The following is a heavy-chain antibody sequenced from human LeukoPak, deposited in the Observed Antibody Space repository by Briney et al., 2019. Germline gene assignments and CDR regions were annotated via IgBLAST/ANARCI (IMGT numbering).Heavy chain of an antibody. V-gene: IGHV2-70*01. CDR3: ARTARRYSYGSLYYFDY. CDR1: GFSLSTSGMC. CDR2: IDWDDDK. D-gene: IGHD5-18*01. J-gene: IGHJ4*02. Sequence: ESGPALVKPTQTLTLTCTFSGFSLSTSGMCVSWIRQPPGKALEWLALIDWDDDKYYSTSLKTRLTISKDTSKNQVVLTMTNMDPVDTATYYCARTARRYSYGSLYYFDYWGQGTLVTVSS.